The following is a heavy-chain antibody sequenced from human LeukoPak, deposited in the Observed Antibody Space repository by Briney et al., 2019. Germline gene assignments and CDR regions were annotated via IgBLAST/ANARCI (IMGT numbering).Heavy chain of an antibody. J-gene: IGHJ4*02. CDR1: GGSFSGYY. CDR2: INHSGST. Sequence: SETLSLTCAVYGGSFSGYYWSWIRQPPGKGLEWIGEINHSGSTNYNPSLKSRVTISVDTSKNQFSLKLSSVTAADTAVYYCARVGPYYYDSSGYPSVWGQGTLVTVSS. V-gene: IGHV4-34*01. D-gene: IGHD3-22*01. CDR3: ARVGPYYYDSSGYPSV.